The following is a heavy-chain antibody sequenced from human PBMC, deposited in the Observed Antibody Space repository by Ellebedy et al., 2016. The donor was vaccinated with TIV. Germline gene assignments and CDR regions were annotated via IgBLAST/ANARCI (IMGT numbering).Heavy chain of an antibody. V-gene: IGHV1-2*02. CDR1: GYTFSDYY. CDR3: ARDFNWFDP. Sequence: AASVKVSCKASGYTFSDYYIHWVRQAPGQGLEWMGWINPNSGGTNYAQKFRCRVTMTRDTTITTAYMELRGVRSDDTAVYYCARDFNWFDPWGQGTQVTVSS. J-gene: IGHJ5*02. CDR2: INPNSGGT.